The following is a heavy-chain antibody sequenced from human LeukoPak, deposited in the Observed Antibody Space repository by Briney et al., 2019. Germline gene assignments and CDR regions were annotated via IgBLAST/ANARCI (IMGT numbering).Heavy chain of an antibody. V-gene: IGHV4-59*01. J-gene: IGHJ3*02. CDR3: ARGGAYYDSSGYHDAFDI. CDR2: IYYSGST. Sequence: SQTLSLTCTVSGGSISSYYWSWIRQPPGKGLEWSGYIYYSGSTNYNPSLKSRVTIPVDTSKNQFSLKLSSVTAADTAVYYCARGGAYYDSSGYHDAFDIWGQGTMVTVSS. D-gene: IGHD3-22*01. CDR1: GGSISSYY.